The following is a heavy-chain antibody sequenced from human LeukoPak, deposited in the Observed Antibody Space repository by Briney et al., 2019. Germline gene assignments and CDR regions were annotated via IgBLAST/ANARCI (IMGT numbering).Heavy chain of an antibody. CDR1: GFTFSSYG. Sequence: GGSLRLSCAASGFTFSSYGMHWVRQAPGKGLEWVAVISYDGSNKYYADSVKGRFTISRDNSKNTLYLQMNSLRAEDTAVYYCAEDVGATPGGWGQGTLVTVSS. D-gene: IGHD1-26*01. CDR3: AEDVGATPGG. J-gene: IGHJ4*02. CDR2: ISYDGSNK. V-gene: IGHV3-30*18.